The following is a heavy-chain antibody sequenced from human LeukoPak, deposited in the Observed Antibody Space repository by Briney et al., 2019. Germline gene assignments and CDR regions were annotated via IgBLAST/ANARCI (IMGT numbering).Heavy chain of an antibody. CDR1: GFTFSKYW. D-gene: IGHD6-19*01. CDR2: IRTDGTVT. CDR3: ATRQWLAPPPDS. Sequence: GGSLRLSCAASGFTFSKYWMLWVRQAPGKGLESVSRIRTDGTVTTYADSVKGRLTVSTDNADNTMFLQMNSVRDEDTAVYYCATRQWLAPPPDSWGQGTPVTVPS. V-gene: IGHV3-74*01. J-gene: IGHJ4*02.